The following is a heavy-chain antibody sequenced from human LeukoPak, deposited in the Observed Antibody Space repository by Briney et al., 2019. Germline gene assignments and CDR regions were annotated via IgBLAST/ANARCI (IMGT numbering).Heavy chain of an antibody. J-gene: IGHJ6*03. CDR2: LGGSGGTT. D-gene: IGHD3-3*01. Sequence: PGGSLRLPWEPSGFPFNTYPMNWSPRPQGRGLDWVSSLGGSGGTTYYADSVKGRFTISRDNSKNTLYLVMNSLRAEDTAVYYCTRDPIFGVINDYYYMDVWGKGTTVTVSS. CDR1: GFPFNTYP. CDR3: TRDPIFGVINDYYYMDV. V-gene: IGHV3-23*01.